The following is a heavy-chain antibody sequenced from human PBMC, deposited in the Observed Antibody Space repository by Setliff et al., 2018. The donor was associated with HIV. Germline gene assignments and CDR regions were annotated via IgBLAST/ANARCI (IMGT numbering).Heavy chain of an antibody. D-gene: IGHD2-2*01. CDR2: INPSGGST. CDR1: GYTFTSYY. CDR3: ARAYDRYCSSTSCYEWFDP. J-gene: IGHJ5*02. V-gene: IGHV1-46*01. Sequence: GASVKVSCKASGYTFTSYYMHWVRQAPGQGLEWMGIINPSGGSTSYAQKFQGRVTMTRDTSTSTVYMELSSLRPEDTAVYYCARAYDRYCSSTSCYEWFDPWGQGTLVTVSS.